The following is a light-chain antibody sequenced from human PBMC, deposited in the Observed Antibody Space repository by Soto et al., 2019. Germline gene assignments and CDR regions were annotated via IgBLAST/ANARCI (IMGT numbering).Light chain of an antibody. J-gene: IGKJ1*01. V-gene: IGKV3-11*01. CDR2: DAS. CDR3: QQRFSWPRT. CDR1: QSISSS. Sequence: EIVLTQSPATLSLSPGERGTLSCRASQSISSSLAWYQQKPGQAPRLLIYDASNRATGITARFGGSGSGTDLPLTISSLEPEDFAVYYCQQRFSWPRTFGQGTKVEIK.